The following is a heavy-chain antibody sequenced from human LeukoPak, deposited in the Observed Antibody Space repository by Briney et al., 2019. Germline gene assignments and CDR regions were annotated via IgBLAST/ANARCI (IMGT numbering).Heavy chain of an antibody. Sequence: GRSLRLSCAASGFTFSSYAMHWVRQAPGKGLEWVAVISYDGSNKYYADSVKGRFTISRDNSKDTLYLQMNSLRAEDTAVYYCAKTLGIYYYYGMDVWGQGTTVTVSS. J-gene: IGHJ6*02. V-gene: IGHV3-30-3*02. CDR3: AKTLGIYYYYGMDV. CDR2: ISYDGSNK. CDR1: GFTFSSYA. D-gene: IGHD2-15*01.